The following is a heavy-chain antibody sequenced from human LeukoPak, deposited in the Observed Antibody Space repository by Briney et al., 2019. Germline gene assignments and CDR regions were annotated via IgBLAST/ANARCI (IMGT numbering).Heavy chain of an antibody. CDR2: ISYDGSNK. D-gene: IGHD3-22*01. J-gene: IGHJ4*02. Sequence: PGGSLRLSCAASGFTFSSYGMHWVRQAPGKGLEWVAVISYDGSNKYYADSVKGRFTISRDNSKNTLYLQMNSLRAEDTAVYYCAKGYYYDSSGYYYTGIFFDYWGQGTLVTVSS. CDR3: AKGYYYDSSGYYYTGIFFDY. V-gene: IGHV3-30*18. CDR1: GFTFSSYG.